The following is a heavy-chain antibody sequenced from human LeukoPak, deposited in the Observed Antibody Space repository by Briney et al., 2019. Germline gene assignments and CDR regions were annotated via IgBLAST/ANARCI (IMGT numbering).Heavy chain of an antibody. CDR1: GFTVSSNY. CDR2: IYSGGST. CDR3: ARGNWNYVQRWFDP. Sequence: GGSLRLSCAASGFTVSSNYMSRVRQAPGKGLEWVAVIYSGGSTYYADSVKGRFTISRDNSKNTLYLQMNSLRAEDTAVYYCARGNWNYVQRWFDPWGQGTLVTVSS. D-gene: IGHD1-7*01. V-gene: IGHV3-53*01. J-gene: IGHJ5*02.